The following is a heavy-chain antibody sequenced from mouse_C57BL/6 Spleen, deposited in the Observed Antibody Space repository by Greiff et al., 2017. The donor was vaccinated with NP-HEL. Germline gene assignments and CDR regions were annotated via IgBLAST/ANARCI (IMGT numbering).Heavy chain of an antibody. J-gene: IGHJ4*01. V-gene: IGHV1-55*01. CDR2: LYPGSGST. CDR3: AKGTTVVDYAMDY. CDR1: GYTFTSYW. D-gene: IGHD1-1*01. Sequence: QVQLQQPGAELVKPGASVKMSCKASGYTFTSYWITWVKQRPGQGLEWIGDLYPGSGSTNYNEKFKSKATLTVDTSSSTAYMQLSSLTSEDAAVYYCAKGTTVVDYAMDYWGQGTSVTVSS.